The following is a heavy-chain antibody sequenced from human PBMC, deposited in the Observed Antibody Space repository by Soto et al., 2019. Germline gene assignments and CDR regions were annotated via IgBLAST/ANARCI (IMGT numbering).Heavy chain of an antibody. D-gene: IGHD2-15*01. V-gene: IGHV3-23*01. Sequence: GGSPRLSCAASGFTFSSYAMSWVRQAPGKGLEWVSAISGSGGSTYYADSVKGRFTISRDNSKNTLYLQMNSLRAEDTAVYYCAKRYCSGSCYFDYWGQGTLVTVSS. J-gene: IGHJ4*02. CDR3: AKRYCSGSCYFDY. CDR1: GFTFSSYA. CDR2: ISGSGGST.